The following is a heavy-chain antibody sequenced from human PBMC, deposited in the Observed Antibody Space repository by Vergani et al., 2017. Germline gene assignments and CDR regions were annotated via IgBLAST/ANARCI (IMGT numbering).Heavy chain of an antibody. D-gene: IGHD2-8*01. CDR2: INPSGGST. V-gene: IGHV1-46*03. J-gene: IGHJ4*02. CDR1: GYTFTSYY. CDR3: ASQYGTNGVCYLDY. Sequence: QVQLVQSGAEVKKPGASVKVSCKASGYTFTSYYMHWVRQAPGQGLEWMGIINPSGGSTSYAQKFQSRVTMIRDTSTSTVYMELSSLRSEDTAVYYCASQYGTNGVCYLDYWGQGTLVTVSS.